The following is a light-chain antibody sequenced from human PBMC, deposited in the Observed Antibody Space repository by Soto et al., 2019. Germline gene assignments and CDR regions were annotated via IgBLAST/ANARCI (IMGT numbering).Light chain of an antibody. Sequence: DIVMTQSPDSLAVSLGERATINCKSSQNVLYSSNNKNYLAWYQQKPGQPPKLLIYWASTRESGVPDRFSGSGSGTDFTLTISNLQAEDVAVYYCQQYYSTPSWTFGQGTKVEI. V-gene: IGKV4-1*01. J-gene: IGKJ1*01. CDR1: QNVLYSSNNKNY. CDR3: QQYYSTPSWT. CDR2: WAS.